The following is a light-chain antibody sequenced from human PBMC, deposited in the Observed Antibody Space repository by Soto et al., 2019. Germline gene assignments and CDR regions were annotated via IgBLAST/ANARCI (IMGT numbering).Light chain of an antibody. CDR3: QHYYSTPPA. V-gene: IGKV4-1*01. J-gene: IGKJ1*01. CDR2: WAS. CDR1: QSVLYSSNNKNY. Sequence: DIVITQSPGSLAVSLGERATINCKSSQSVLYSSNNKNYLAWYQQKPGRSPKLLIYWASTRESGVPDRFSGSGSGTDFTLTISCLQAEDVAIYYCQHYYSTPPAFGQGTKGDIK.